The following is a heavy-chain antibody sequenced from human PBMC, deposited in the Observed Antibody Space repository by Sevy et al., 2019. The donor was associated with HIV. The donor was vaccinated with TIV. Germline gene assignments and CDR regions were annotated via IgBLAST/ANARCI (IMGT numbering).Heavy chain of an antibody. CDR1: GFTVSSNY. Sequence: GGSLRLSCAASGFTVSSNYMSWVRQAPGKGLEWVSVIYSGGSTYYADSVKGRFTISRDNSKNTLYLQMNSLRAEDTAVYYCAGGRNPGGYYYGMVVWGQGTTVTASS. V-gene: IGHV3-53*01. J-gene: IGHJ6*02. CDR3: AGGRNPGGYYYGMVV. CDR2: IYSGGST.